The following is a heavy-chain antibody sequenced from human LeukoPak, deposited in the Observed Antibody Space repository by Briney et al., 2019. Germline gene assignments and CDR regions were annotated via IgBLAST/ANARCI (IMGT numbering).Heavy chain of an antibody. J-gene: IGHJ4*02. CDR1: GGSISSGSYS. Sequence: PSETLSLTCAVSGGSISSGSYSWSWIRQPPGKGLEWIGYIYHSGSTYYNPSLKSRVTISVDRSKNQFSLKLSSVTAADTAVYYCARADQYYFDYWGQGTLVTVSS. V-gene: IGHV4-30-2*01. CDR3: ARADQYYFDY. CDR2: IYHSGST.